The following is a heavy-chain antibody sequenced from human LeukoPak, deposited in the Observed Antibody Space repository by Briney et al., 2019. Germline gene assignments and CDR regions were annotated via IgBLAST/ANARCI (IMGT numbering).Heavy chain of an antibody. CDR2: ISSGSSTI. CDR3: ARVTMIRGITYDY. Sequence: GGSLRLSCAASGFTFSDYYMSWIRQAPGKGLEWVSYISSGSSTIYYADSVKGRFTISRDNAKNSLYLQMNSLRAEDTAVYYCARVTMIRGITYDYWGQGALVTVSS. CDR1: GFTFSDYY. D-gene: IGHD3-10*01. J-gene: IGHJ4*02. V-gene: IGHV3-11*04.